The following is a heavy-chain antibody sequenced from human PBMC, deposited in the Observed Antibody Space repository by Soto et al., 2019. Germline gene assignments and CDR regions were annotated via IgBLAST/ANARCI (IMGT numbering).Heavy chain of an antibody. Sequence: QVQLVQSGAEVKKPGASVKGSCNPSGYAFTRYNMHWVRQAPGQGLEWMGWINADNGDSKYSQKFQGRVTISRDTSASIAYMELSSLRSEDTAVYYCARDTGSGLRVEPGIFEYWGQGTLVTVSS. D-gene: IGHD1-26*01. CDR3: ARDTGSGLRVEPGIFEY. CDR1: GYAFTRYN. J-gene: IGHJ4*02. CDR2: INADNGDS. V-gene: IGHV1-3*01.